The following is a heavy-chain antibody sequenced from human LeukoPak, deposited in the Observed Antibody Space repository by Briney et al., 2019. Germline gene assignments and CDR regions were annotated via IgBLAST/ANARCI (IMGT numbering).Heavy chain of an antibody. CDR2: ISSDGSTT. V-gene: IGHV3-74*01. CDR3: AREDALERLQ. J-gene: IGHJ4*02. CDR1: GGSISSGPYY. Sequence: ETLSLTCFVSGGSISSGPYYWGWLRQPPGTGLVWPSRISSDGSTTNYADSVKGRFIISRDNAENTLYMEVNNLRAEDTGLYYCAREDALERLQWGQGTLVTVSS. D-gene: IGHD6-25*01.